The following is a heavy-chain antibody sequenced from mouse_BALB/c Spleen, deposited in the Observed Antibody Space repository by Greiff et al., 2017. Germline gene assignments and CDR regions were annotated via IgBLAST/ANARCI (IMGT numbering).Heavy chain of an antibody. J-gene: IGHJ4*01. CDR3: AREGNGNYAYAMDY. V-gene: IGHV5-9-3*01. CDR1: GFTFSSYA. D-gene: IGHD2-1*01. CDR2: ISSGGSYT. Sequence: EVQVVESGGGLVKPGGSLKLSCAASGFTFSSYAMSWVRQTPEKRLEWVATISSGGSYTYYPDSVKGRFTISRDNAKNTLYLQMSSLRSEDTAMYYCAREGNGNYAYAMDYWGQGTSVTVSS.